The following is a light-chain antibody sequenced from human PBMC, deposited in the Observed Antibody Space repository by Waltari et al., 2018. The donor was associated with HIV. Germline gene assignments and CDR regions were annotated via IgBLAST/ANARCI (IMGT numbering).Light chain of an antibody. CDR1: TSTIGTNS. Sequence: QSVLTQPPSASGTPGQRVTISCSGTTSTIGTNSVNWYQQLPGTAPKLLIFSDDQRPPGVPCRVPGSRSGTSASLTISGLQSEDEGDYYCAAWDDSLSEPYVLFGGGTRLTVL. CDR2: SDD. V-gene: IGLV1-44*01. CDR3: AAWDDSLSEPYVL. J-gene: IGLJ2*01.